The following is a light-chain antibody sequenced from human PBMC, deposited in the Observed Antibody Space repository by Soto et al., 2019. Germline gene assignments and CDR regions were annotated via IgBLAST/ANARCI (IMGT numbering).Light chain of an antibody. CDR2: LEGSGSS. Sequence: QPVLTQSSSASASLGSSVKLTCALSTGHSSYSIAWHQQQPGKAPRYLMYLEGSGSSNRERGVPDRFSGSSSGADRDLSISHLQSEDEADYYCETWDTDTRVFGGGTQLTVL. J-gene: IGLJ3*02. CDR1: TGHSSYS. CDR3: ETWDTDTRV. V-gene: IGLV4-60*03.